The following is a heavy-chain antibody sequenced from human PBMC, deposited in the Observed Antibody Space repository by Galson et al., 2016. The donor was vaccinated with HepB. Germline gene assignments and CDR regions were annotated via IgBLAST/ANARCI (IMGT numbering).Heavy chain of an antibody. CDR3: ACPTGGNWTDY. J-gene: IGHJ4*02. Sequence: SLRLSCTASGCTFNSYRMAWVRQAPGKGLEWVANIMQDVSVKNYVDTVKGRFTISRDNAKNSLYLQMNSLRVEDTAVYYCACPTGGNWTDYWGQGTLVTVSP. CDR2: IMQDVSVK. V-gene: IGHV3-7*05. CDR1: GCTFNSYR. D-gene: IGHD1-1*01.